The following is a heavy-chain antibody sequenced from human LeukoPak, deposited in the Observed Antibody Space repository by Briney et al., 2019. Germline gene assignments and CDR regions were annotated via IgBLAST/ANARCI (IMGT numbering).Heavy chain of an antibody. D-gene: IGHD2-2*01. Sequence: GGSLRLSCAASGFTFSNYAMHCVRQAPGKGLEYVSVISSNGGSTYYANSVKGRSTISRDNSKNTLYLQVGSLRAEDMAVYYCASSNCSTTTCLFNAFDIWGQGTMVTVSS. J-gene: IGHJ3*02. CDR2: ISSNGGST. V-gene: IGHV3-64*01. CDR3: ASSNCSTTTCLFNAFDI. CDR1: GFTFSNYA.